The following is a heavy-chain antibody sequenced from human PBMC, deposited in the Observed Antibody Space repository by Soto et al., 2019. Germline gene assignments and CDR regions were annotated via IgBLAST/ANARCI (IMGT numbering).Heavy chain of an antibody. V-gene: IGHV3-30*18. CDR1: GCTFSSYG. J-gene: IGHJ3*02. Sequence: GALQLPCTASGCTFSSYGMHWVRQAPGKGLEWVAVISYDGSNKYYADSVKGRFTISRDNSKNTLYLQMNSLRAEDTAVYYCAKEFGSYCSGGSCLMFSAFDIWGQGTMVTVSS. D-gene: IGHD2-15*01. CDR3: AKEFGSYCSGGSCLMFSAFDI. CDR2: ISYDGSNK.